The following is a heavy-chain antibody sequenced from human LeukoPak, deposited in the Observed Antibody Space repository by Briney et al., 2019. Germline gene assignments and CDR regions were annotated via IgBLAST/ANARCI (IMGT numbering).Heavy chain of an antibody. CDR3: ARDPTAAAGALGDVEDV. J-gene: IGHJ6*04. D-gene: IGHD6-13*01. CDR1: GGSISSN. Sequence: SETLSLTCTVSGGSISSNWGWIRQPPGKGLEWIGNNYFSGSTNYNPSLKSRVTISVDTSKNQFSLKLSSVTAADTAVYYCARDPTAAAGALGDVEDVWGKGTTVTVSS. CDR2: NYFSGST. V-gene: IGHV4-39*07.